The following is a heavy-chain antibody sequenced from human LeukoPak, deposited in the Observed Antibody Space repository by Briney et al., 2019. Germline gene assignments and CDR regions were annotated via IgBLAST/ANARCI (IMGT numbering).Heavy chain of an antibody. CDR2: IRSDGYHT. D-gene: IGHD1-26*01. CDR3: AKPSGSGVDY. CDR1: GFVFDDYD. V-gene: IGHV3-30*02. Sequence: GGSLRHSCGASGFVFDDYDMHWVRQAPGKGLEWVAFIRSDGYHTYYTDSVKGRFIITRDNFKNTLYLQMNSLRLEDMAVYYCAKPSGSGVDYWGRGTRVTVSS. J-gene: IGHJ4*02.